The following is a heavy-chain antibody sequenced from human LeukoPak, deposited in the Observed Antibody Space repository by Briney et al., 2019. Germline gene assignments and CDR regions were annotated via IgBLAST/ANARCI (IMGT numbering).Heavy chain of an antibody. D-gene: IGHD2-2*01. CDR2: IRYDGSNK. CDR3: AKDHNPTYIVVVPAAYYYHYMDV. Sequence: GGSLRLSCAASGFTFSSYGMHWVRQAPGKGLEWVAFIRYDGSNKYYADSVKGRFTISRDNSKNTLYLQMNSLRAEDTAVYYCAKDHNPTYIVVVPAAYYYHYMDVWGKGTTVTVSS. V-gene: IGHV3-30*02. CDR1: GFTFSSYG. J-gene: IGHJ6*03.